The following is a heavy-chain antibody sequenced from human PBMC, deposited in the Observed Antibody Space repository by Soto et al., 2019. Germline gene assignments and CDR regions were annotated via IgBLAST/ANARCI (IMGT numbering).Heavy chain of an antibody. D-gene: IGHD6-25*01. CDR3: ARGDGRGSSGFYYYYGMDV. CDR1: GYTFTNYY. Sequence: QVQLVQSGAEVKKPGASVKVSCKASGYTFTNYYIHWVRQAPRQGLEWMGIINHSGGSTSYAQKSQGRVTMTSDTSTSTVYIELSSLRSEDTAVYYCARGDGRGSSGFYYYYGMDVWGHGTTVTVSS. J-gene: IGHJ6*02. V-gene: IGHV1-46*01. CDR2: INHSGGST.